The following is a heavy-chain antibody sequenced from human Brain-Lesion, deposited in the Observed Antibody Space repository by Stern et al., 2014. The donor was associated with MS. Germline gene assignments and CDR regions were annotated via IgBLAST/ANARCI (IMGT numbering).Heavy chain of an antibody. CDR1: GFSLSNAAMG. CDR3: ARMREYCSGGICFAGYYDS. CDR2: IFSTGET. Sequence: QVTLKESGPVLVKLTETLTLTCSVSGFSLSNAAMGVSWIRQPPGQALECLAHIFSTGETAYSTSLKSRLTISKDTSRSQVVLTMTNMDPVDTATYYCARMREYCSGGICFAGYYDSWGQGTLVTVSS. D-gene: IGHD2-15*01. J-gene: IGHJ4*02. V-gene: IGHV2-26*01.